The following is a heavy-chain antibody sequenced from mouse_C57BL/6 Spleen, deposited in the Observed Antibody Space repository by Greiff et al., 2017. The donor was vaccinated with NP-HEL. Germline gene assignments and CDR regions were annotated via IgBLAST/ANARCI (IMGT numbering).Heavy chain of an antibody. D-gene: IGHD1-1*01. V-gene: IGHV1-7*01. Sequence: QVHVKQSGAELAKPGASVKLSCKASGYTFTSYWMHWVKQRPGQGLEWIGYINPSSGYTKYNQKFKDKATLTADKSSSTAYMQLSSLTYEDSAVYYCARSTPSSYYFDYWGQGTTLTVSS. J-gene: IGHJ2*01. CDR1: GYTFTSYW. CDR2: INPSSGYT. CDR3: ARSTPSSYYFDY.